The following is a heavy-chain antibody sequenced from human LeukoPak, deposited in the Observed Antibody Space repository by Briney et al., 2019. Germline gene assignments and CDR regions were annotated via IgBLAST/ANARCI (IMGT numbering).Heavy chain of an antibody. CDR3: ARDVDCSSTSCLSWFDP. V-gene: IGHV1-69*04. D-gene: IGHD2-2*01. Sequence: SVKVSCKASGGTFSSYAISWVRQAPGQGLEWMGRIIPILGIANYAQKFQGRVTIAADKSTSTAYMELYSLRSEDTAVYYCARDVDCSSTSCLSWFDPWGQGTLVTVSS. J-gene: IGHJ5*02. CDR1: GGTFSSYA. CDR2: IIPILGIA.